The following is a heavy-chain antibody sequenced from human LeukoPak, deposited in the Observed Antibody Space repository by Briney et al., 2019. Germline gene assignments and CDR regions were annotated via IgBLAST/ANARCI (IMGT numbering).Heavy chain of an antibody. CDR2: IYSGGST. CDR3: ARGYFDSSGEFDY. D-gene: IGHD3-22*01. CDR1: GFTVSSNY. Sequence: GGSLRLSCAASGFTVSSNYMSWVRQAPGKGLEWVSIIYSGGSTYYADSVKGRFTISRDKSKNTLYLQMNSLRAEDTAVYYCARGYFDSSGEFDYWGQGTLVTVSS. V-gene: IGHV3-66*01. J-gene: IGHJ4*02.